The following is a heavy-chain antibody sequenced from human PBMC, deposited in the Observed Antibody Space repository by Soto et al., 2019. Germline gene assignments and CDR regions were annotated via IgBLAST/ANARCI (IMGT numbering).Heavy chain of an antibody. Sequence: QVQLVQSGAEVKTPGASVKVSCKASGYTFTGYYMHWVRQAPGQGLEWMGWINPNSGGTNYAQKFQGWVTMTRDTSISTAYMELSRLSSDDTAVYYCARDARGDEAPMDYWGQGTLVTVSS. D-gene: IGHD2-15*01. CDR3: ARDARGDEAPMDY. CDR2: INPNSGGT. J-gene: IGHJ4*02. CDR1: GYTFTGYY. V-gene: IGHV1-2*04.